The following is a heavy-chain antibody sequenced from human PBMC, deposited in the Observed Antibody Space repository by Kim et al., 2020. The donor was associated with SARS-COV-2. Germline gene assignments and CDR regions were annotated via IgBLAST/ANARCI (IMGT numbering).Heavy chain of an antibody. V-gene: IGHV7-4-1*02. CDR1: GYTFTTYA. Sequence: ASVKVSCKASGYTFTTYAMNWVRQAPGQGLEWMGWINTNTGNPTYAQGFTGRFVFSLDTSVSTAYLQISSLKAEDTAVYYCARFPHSSSWYGGVYWGQGTLVTVSS. CDR2: INTNTGNP. D-gene: IGHD6-13*01. CDR3: ARFPHSSSWYGGVY. J-gene: IGHJ4*02.